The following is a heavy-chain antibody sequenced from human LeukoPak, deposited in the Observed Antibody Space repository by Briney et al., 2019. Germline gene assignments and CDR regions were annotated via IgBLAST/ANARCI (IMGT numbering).Heavy chain of an antibody. CDR2: FDPEDGET. D-gene: IGHD3-22*01. CDR1: GYTLTELS. CDR3: ATGRIVVVTHGAFDI. J-gene: IGHJ3*02. V-gene: IGHV1-24*01. Sequence: ASVKVSCKVSGYTLTELSMHWVRQAPGKGLEWVGGFDPEDGETIYAQKFQGRVTMTEDTSTDTAYMELSSLRSEDTAVYYCATGRIVVVTHGAFDIWGQGTMVTVSS.